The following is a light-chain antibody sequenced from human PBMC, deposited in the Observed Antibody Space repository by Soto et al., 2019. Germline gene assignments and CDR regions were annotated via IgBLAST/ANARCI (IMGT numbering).Light chain of an antibody. CDR2: AES. CDR1: QNIHTY. V-gene: IGKV1-39*01. CDR3: QQSLPTPVT. J-gene: IGKJ5*01. Sequence: DIQMTQSPSSLSASVGDRVTITCRASQNIHTYLNFYQQKPGKAPNLLIFAESNLQSGVSSRFSGSGSGTDFTLTISSLQHEDFATYYCQQSLPTPVTFGQGTRLEIK.